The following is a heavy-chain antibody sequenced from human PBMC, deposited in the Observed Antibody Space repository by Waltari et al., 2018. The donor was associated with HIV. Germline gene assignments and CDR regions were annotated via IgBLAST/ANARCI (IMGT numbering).Heavy chain of an antibody. V-gene: IGHV3-23*01. Sequence: EVQVLESGGGLVQPGGSLRLSCAASGFTFSAYVMGWVRQAPGKGLEWVSAIGRSGATTFYADSVKGRFTISRDNSKNTLYLQMNSLRAEDTAVYYCARGHRETVTTLRFDPWGQGTLVTVSS. CDR3: ARGHRETVTTLRFDP. J-gene: IGHJ5*02. CDR1: GFTFSAYV. D-gene: IGHD4-17*01. CDR2: IGRSGATT.